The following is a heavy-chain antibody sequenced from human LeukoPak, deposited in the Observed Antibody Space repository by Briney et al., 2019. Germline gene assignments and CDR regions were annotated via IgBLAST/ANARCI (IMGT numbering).Heavy chain of an antibody. CDR1: GFNFGSYV. V-gene: IGHV3-33*01. Sequence: TGGSLRLSCAASGFNFGSYVMHWVRQAPGKGLEWVAVIWYDGSNKYYADSVKGRFTISRDNSKNTLYLQMNSLRAEDTAVYYCASGRGDCSSTSCRFDYWGQGTLVTVSS. CDR3: ASGRGDCSSTSCRFDY. CDR2: IWYDGSNK. J-gene: IGHJ4*02. D-gene: IGHD2-2*01.